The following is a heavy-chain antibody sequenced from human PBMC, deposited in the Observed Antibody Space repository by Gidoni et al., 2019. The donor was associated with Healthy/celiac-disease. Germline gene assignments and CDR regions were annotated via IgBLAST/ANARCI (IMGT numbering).Heavy chain of an antibody. Sequence: EVQLLEPGGGLVQPGGSLRLSCAASGFSFSSDAMSWVRQTPGKGLEWIAAISGSGGSTYYADSGKGRFTISRDNSKNTLYLQMNSLRAEDTAVDYCAKDRSSSSPRPFDYWGQGTLVTVSS. CDR2: ISGSGGST. V-gene: IGHV3-23*01. CDR1: GFSFSSDA. D-gene: IGHD6-6*01. CDR3: AKDRSSSSPRPFDY. J-gene: IGHJ4*02.